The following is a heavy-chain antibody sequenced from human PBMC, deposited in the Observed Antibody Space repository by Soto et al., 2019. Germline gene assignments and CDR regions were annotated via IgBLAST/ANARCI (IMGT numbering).Heavy chain of an antibody. CDR1: GFTFSNYW. CDR3: VRGRGDY. Sequence: EVQLVESGGGLVQPGGSLRLSCAASGFTFSNYWMSWVRQAPGKGLEWVAAIKQDGSEKLYVDSVKGRFTISRDNARNSLYLQLNGLRAEDTAIYYCVRGRGDYWGQGILVTVSS. CDR2: IKQDGSEK. J-gene: IGHJ4*02. D-gene: IGHD3-10*01. V-gene: IGHV3-7*04.